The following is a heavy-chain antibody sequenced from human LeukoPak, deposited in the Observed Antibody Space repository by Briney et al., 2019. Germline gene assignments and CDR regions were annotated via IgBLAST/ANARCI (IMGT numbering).Heavy chain of an antibody. J-gene: IGHJ6*03. CDR2: INPNSGGT. V-gene: IGHV1-2*06. Sequence: GASVKVSCKASGYTFTGYYMHWVRQAPGQGLEWMGRINPNSGGTNYAQKFQGRVTMTRDTSISTAYMELSSLRSEDTAVYYCARGPTRYPIAVAGYYYYYMDVWGKGTTVTVSS. CDR3: ARGPTRYPIAVAGYYYYYMDV. CDR1: GYTFTGYY. D-gene: IGHD6-19*01.